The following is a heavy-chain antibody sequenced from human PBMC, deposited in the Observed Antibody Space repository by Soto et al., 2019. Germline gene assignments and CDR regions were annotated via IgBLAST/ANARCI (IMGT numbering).Heavy chain of an antibody. CDR3: ARGVIEGYYDSSPYYFDS. D-gene: IGHD3-22*01. J-gene: IGHJ4*02. CDR1: GFTVSSNY. CDR2: IYSGGST. Sequence: RGSLRLSCAASGFTVSSNYMSWFRQAPWKCLECVSVIYSGGSTYYADSVKGRFTISRENSKNTLYLQMNSLRVEDTAVYYCARGVIEGYYDSSPYYFDSWGQGTLVTVSS. V-gene: IGHV3-53*01.